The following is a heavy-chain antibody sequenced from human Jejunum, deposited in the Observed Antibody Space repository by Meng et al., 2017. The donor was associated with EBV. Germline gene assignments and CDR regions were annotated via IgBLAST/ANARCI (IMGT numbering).Heavy chain of an antibody. Sequence: QVQVQESGPGLVNPSETLSLPCAVSGGSVSSGSYYWSWIRQPPGKGLEWIGFVSDYGSTRYNSSLKSRITISADTSKNQFSLKLTSVTPADTAIYYCARDFSSGYFAYWGQGTLVTVSS. D-gene: IGHD3-22*01. CDR1: GGSVSSGSYY. CDR2: VSDYGST. CDR3: ARDFSSGYFAY. V-gene: IGHV4-61*01. J-gene: IGHJ4*02.